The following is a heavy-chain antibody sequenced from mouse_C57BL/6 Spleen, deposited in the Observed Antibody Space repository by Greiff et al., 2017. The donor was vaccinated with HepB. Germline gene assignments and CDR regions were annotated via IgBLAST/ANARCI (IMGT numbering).Heavy chain of an antibody. CDR1: GYTFTSYW. D-gene: IGHD1-1*01. J-gene: IGHJ4*01. CDR3: ARWIYYGNAMDY. CDR2: IDPSDSYT. V-gene: IGHV1-50*01. Sequence: QVQLKQPGAELVKPGASVKLSCKASGYTFTSYWMQWVKQRPGQGLEWIGEIDPSDSYTNYNQKFKGKATLTVDTSSSTAYMQLSSLTSEDSAVYYCARWIYYGNAMDYWGQGTSVTVSS.